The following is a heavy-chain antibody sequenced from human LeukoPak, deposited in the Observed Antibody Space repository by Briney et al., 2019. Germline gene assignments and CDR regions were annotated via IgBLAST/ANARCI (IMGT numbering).Heavy chain of an antibody. CDR1: GYTFSTCA. CDR2: ISAYNGNT. CDR3: ARDDRGSCSSTTCPYFDY. J-gene: IGHJ4*02. Sequence: AASVKVSCKASGYTFSTCAISWVRQAPGQGLEWMGWISAYNGNTICAQKFQGRVTMTTDTSTDTAYMELRSLRSDDTAVYYCARDDRGSCSSTTCPYFDYWGQGTLVTVSS. D-gene: IGHD2-2*01. V-gene: IGHV1-18*01.